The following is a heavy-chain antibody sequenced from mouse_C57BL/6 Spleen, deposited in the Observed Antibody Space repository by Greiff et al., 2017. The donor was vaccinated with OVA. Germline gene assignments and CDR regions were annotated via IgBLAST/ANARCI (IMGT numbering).Heavy chain of an antibody. J-gene: IGHJ4*01. V-gene: IGHV1-55*01. CDR2: IYPGSGST. Sequence: QVQLQQSGAELVKPGASVKMSCKASGYTFTSYWITWVKQRPGQGLEWIGDIYPGSGSTNYNEKFKSKATLTVDTSSSTAYMQLSSLTSEDSAVYYCARRYYDYDGDYAMDYWGQGTSVTVSS. CDR1: GYTFTSYW. CDR3: ARRYYDYDGDYAMDY. D-gene: IGHD2-4*01.